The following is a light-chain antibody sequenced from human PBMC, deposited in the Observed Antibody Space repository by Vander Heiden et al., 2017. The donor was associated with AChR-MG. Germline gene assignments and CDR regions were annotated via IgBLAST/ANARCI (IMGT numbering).Light chain of an antibody. Sequence: IVLTHSPATLSLSPGESATLSCRASQGVSSSVAWYQQKPGQAPRLLIYDASNRATGIPARFSGSGSGTDFTLTISSLEPEDFAVYYCQQSSNWPWTFGQGTKVEVK. CDR2: DAS. J-gene: IGKJ1*01. CDR3: QQSSNWPWT. CDR1: QGVSSS. V-gene: IGKV3-11*01.